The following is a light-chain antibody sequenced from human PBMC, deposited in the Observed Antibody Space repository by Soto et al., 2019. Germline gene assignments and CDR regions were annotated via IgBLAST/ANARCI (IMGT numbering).Light chain of an antibody. CDR2: EVS. Sequence: QSALTQPASVSGSPGQSITISCTGNSSDVGGYNYVSWYQQHPGKAPKLMIYEVSNRPSGVSNRFSGSKSGNTASLIISGLQAEDEADYYCSSYTSSSPWVFGGGTKLTVL. CDR3: SSYTSSSPWV. J-gene: IGLJ3*02. V-gene: IGLV2-14*01. CDR1: SSDVGGYNY.